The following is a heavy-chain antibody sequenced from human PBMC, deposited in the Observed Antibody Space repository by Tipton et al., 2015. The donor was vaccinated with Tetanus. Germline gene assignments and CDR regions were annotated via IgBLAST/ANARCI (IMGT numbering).Heavy chain of an antibody. D-gene: IGHD2-21*02. CDR1: GGSINSGGHF. CDR3: ATVGLVTASVKY. J-gene: IGHJ4*01. Sequence: LRLSCTVSGGSINSGGHFWTWIRQHPGKGLDWIGYISYTGTTHYNPSLKSRVTISLDRSKNQFSLKLTSVTAADTAVYYCATVGLVTASVKYWGQGTLVTVSS. CDR2: ISYTGTT. V-gene: IGHV4-31*02.